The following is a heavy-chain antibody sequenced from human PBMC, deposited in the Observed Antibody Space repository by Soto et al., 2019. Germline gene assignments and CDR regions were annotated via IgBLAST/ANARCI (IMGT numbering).Heavy chain of an antibody. CDR2: IYYSGST. V-gene: IGHV4-59*01. D-gene: IGHD6-6*01. Sequence: PSETLSLTCTVSGGSISSYYWSWIRQPPGKGLEWIGYIYYSGSTNYNPSLKSRVTISVDTSKNQFSLKLSSVTAADTAVYYCARVSFHSSSSVYYYYGMDGWGQGTTVTVSS. CDR1: GGSISSYY. CDR3: ARVSFHSSSSVYYYYGMDG. J-gene: IGHJ6*02.